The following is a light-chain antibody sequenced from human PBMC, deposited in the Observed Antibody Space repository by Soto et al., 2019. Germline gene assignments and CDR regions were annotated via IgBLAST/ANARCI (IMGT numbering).Light chain of an antibody. CDR1: SSDVGRYNI. Sequence: QSVLPQPASVSGSPGQSITISCTGTSSDVGRYNIVSWYQQHPGKAPKLMIYEGSKRPSGISSRFSGSKSGNTASLTISGLQTEDEADYYCSSYTSSSTLFGTGTKVTVL. J-gene: IGLJ1*01. V-gene: IGLV2-14*02. CDR3: SSYTSSSTL. CDR2: EGS.